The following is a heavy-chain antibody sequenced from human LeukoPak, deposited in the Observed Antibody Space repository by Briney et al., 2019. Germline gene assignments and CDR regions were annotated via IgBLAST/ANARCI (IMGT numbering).Heavy chain of an antibody. CDR3: AKTYREIYYFDY. CDR1: GFTFSSYG. Sequence: GGSLRLSCAASGFTFSSYGMHWVRQAPGKGLEWVAFIRYDGSNKYYADSVKGRFTISRDNSKNTLYLQMNSLRAEDTAVYYRAKTYREIYYFDYWGQGTLVTVSS. J-gene: IGHJ4*02. V-gene: IGHV3-30*02. D-gene: IGHD3-16*02. CDR2: IRYDGSNK.